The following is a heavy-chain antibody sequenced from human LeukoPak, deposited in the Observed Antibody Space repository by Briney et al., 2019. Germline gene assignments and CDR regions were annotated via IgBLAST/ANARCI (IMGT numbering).Heavy chain of an antibody. CDR2: ISWDGGST. CDR3: AKEYYDILTGYFYGMGV. CDR1: GFTFDDYT. V-gene: IGHV3-43*01. Sequence: GGSLRLSCAASGFTFDDYTMHWVRQAPGKGLEWVSLISWDGGSTYYADSVKGRFTISRDNSKNSLYLQMNSLRTEDTALYYCAKEYYDILTGYFYGMGVWGQGTTVTVSS. D-gene: IGHD3-9*01. J-gene: IGHJ6*02.